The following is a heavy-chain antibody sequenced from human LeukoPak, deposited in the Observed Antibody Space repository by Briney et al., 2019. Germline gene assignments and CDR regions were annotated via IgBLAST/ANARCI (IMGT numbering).Heavy chain of an antibody. Sequence: ASVNVSCKDSGYTFTYHYMQWVRQAPGHGLEWVGWINPNNCGTNYAQKFQGRVTMPRNTPISTADLELSALRSDGRAFFYLAREGYSSSGPCPVAYWGQGTLVTVSS. CDR1: GYTFTYHY. D-gene: IGHD3-22*01. V-gene: IGHV1-2*02. J-gene: IGHJ4*02. CDR2: INPNNCGT. CDR3: AREGYSSSGPCPVAY.